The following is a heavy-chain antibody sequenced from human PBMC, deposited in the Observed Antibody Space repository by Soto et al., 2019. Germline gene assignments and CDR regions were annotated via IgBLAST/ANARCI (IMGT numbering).Heavy chain of an antibody. J-gene: IGHJ3*02. CDR3: ARHGIAAAGNSMGAFDI. V-gene: IGHV5-51*01. CDR2: IYPGDSDT. CDR1: GYRFASYW. D-gene: IGHD6-13*01. Sequence: GESLKISSQGSGYRFASYWIGWVRQMPGKGLEWMGIIYPGDSDTRYSPSFQGQVTISADKSISTAYLQWSSLKASDTAMYYCARHGIAAAGNSMGAFDIWGQGTMVTVSS.